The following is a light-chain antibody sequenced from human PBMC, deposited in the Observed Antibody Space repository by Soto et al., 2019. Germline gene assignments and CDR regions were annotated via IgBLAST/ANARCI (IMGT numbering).Light chain of an antibody. CDR3: QYSNRAPLT. J-gene: IGKJ4*01. CDR2: GAY. Sequence: DIPLTQSPSSLSASVGDRVTITCRASQGITTYLAWYQQKPGKVPNLLIYGAYKLHSGVPSRFSGSGSGTHFTLSISGLQPEDVATYYCQYSNRAPLTFGGGTKVEI. CDR1: QGITTY. V-gene: IGKV1-27*01.